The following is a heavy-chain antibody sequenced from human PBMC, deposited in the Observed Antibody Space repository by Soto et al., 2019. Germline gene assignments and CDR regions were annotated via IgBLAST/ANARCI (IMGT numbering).Heavy chain of an antibody. J-gene: IGHJ5*02. V-gene: IGHV1-69*01. Sequence: SCKASGGTFSSYAISWVRQAPGQGLEWMGGIIPIFGTANYAQKFQGRVTITADESTSTAYMELSSLRSEDTAVYYCARSGSSSWYFSPWGQGTLVTVSS. CDR2: IIPIFGTA. D-gene: IGHD6-13*01. CDR3: ARSGSSSWYFSP. CDR1: GGTFSSYA.